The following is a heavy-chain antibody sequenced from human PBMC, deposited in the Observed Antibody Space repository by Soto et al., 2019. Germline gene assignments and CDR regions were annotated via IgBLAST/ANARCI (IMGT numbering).Heavy chain of an antibody. D-gene: IGHD2-15*01. CDR3: ARGGDIVVVVAAFDY. Sequence: PGESLKISCAASGFTFSSYWMHWVRQAPGKGLVWVSRINSDGSSTSYADSVKGRFTISRDNAKNTLYLQMNSLRAEDTAVYYCARGGDIVVVVAAFDYWGQGTLVTVSS. CDR1: GFTFSSYW. J-gene: IGHJ4*02. CDR2: INSDGSST. V-gene: IGHV3-74*01.